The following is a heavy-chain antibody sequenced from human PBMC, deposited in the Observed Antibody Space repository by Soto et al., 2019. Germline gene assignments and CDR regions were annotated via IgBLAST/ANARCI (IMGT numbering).Heavy chain of an antibody. CDR1: GGSISSHY. CDR3: ARVQRGYSGS. V-gene: IGHV4-59*11. CDR2: IYYSGST. Sequence: SETLSLTCTVSGGSISSHYWSWIRQPPGKGLEWIGYIYYSGSTNYNPSLKSRVTISVDTSKNQFSLKLSSVTAADTAVYYCARVQRGYSGSWGQGTLVTVSS. D-gene: IGHD5-12*01. J-gene: IGHJ4*02.